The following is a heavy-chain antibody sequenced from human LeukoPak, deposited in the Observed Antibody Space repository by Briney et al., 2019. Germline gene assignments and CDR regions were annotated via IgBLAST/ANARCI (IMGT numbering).Heavy chain of an antibody. CDR2: MNPNSGNT. CDR1: GYTFTSYD. Sequence: GASVKVSCKASGYTFTSYDINWVRQATGQGLEWMGWMNPNSGNTGYAQKFQGRVTMTRNTSISTAYMELSSLRSEDTAVYYCTTDLPPVYVVVRRSYYYYGMDVWGQGTTVTVSS. V-gene: IGHV1-8*01. D-gene: IGHD2-2*01. CDR3: TTDLPPVYVVVRRSYYYYGMDV. J-gene: IGHJ6*02.